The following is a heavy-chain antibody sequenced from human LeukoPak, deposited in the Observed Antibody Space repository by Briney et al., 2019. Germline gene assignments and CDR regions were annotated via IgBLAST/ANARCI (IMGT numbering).Heavy chain of an antibody. J-gene: IGHJ3*01. V-gene: IGHV3-23*01. CDR3: AKDDKWDDGGGAFDF. Sequence: GGSLRLSCAASGLSFTDYAMSWVRQAPGKGLEWVSAISASGGSTYYAASVRGRFTIYRDNSKNTLYLQMNILRAEDTALYYCAKDDKWDDGGGAFDFWGQGTMSPSLQ. CDR1: GLSFTDYA. CDR2: ISASGGST. D-gene: IGHD1-1*01.